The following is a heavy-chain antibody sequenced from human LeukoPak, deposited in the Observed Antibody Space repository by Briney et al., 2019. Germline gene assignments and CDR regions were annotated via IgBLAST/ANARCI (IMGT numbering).Heavy chain of an antibody. CDR3: ASWDIVVVAFDI. Sequence: PSETLSLTCAVYGGSFSGYYWSWIRQPPGKGLEWIGEINHSGSTNYNPSLKSRVTISVDTSKNQFSLKLSSVTAADAAVYYCASWDIVVVAFDIWGQGTMVTVSS. V-gene: IGHV4-34*01. D-gene: IGHD2-2*01. CDR1: GGSFSGYY. CDR2: INHSGST. J-gene: IGHJ3*02.